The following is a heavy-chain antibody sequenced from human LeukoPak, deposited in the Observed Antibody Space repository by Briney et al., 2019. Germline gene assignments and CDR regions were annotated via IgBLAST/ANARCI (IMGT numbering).Heavy chain of an antibody. CDR2: IYSGGST. V-gene: IGHV3-53*01. J-gene: IGHJ4*02. CDR1: GLIFSSYA. CDR3: AREGSGWYFDY. D-gene: IGHD6-19*01. Sequence: GGSLRLSCAASGLIFSSYAMSWVRQAPGKGLEWVSVIYSGGSTYYADSVKGRFTISRDNSKNTLYLQMNSLRAEDTAVYYCAREGSGWYFDYWGQGTLVTVSS.